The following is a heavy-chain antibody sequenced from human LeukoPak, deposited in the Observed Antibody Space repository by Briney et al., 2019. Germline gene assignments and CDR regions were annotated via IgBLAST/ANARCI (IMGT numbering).Heavy chain of an antibody. J-gene: IGHJ4*02. D-gene: IGHD3-9*01. CDR3: ARGYDILTGYSYYFDY. CDR2: ISSSGSTI. Sequence: GGSLRLSCAASGFTFSSYEMNWVRQAPGKGLEWVSYISSSGSTIYYADSVKGRFTISRDNAKNSLYLQMNSLRAGDTAVYYCARGYDILTGYSYYFDYWGQGTLVTVSS. V-gene: IGHV3-48*03. CDR1: GFTFSSYE.